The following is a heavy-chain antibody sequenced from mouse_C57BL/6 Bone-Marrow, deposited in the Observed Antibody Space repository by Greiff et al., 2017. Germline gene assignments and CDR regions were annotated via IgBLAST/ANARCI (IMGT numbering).Heavy chain of an antibody. V-gene: IGHV5-17*01. CDR1: GFTFSDYG. D-gene: IGHD6-2*01. Sequence: EVMLVESGGGLVKPGGSLKLSCAASGFTFSDYGMHWVRQAPEKGLEWVAYISSGSSTIYYADTVKGRFTIYRDNAKNTLFLQMPSLRSEDTAFYYCAWPKSLNNSSPYYFDYWGQGTTLTVSS. CDR2: ISSGSSTI. J-gene: IGHJ2*01. CDR3: AWPKSLNNSSPYYFDY.